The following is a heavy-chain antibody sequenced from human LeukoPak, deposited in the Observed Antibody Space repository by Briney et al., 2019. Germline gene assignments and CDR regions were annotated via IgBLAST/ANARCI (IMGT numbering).Heavy chain of an antibody. J-gene: IGHJ6*02. V-gene: IGHV3-23*01. Sequence: QAGGSLRLACAASGFTFSSYALTWVRQAPGKGLEWVSAISGGGGSAYYADSVKGRFTIPRDSSMNTLYLQMNSLTAGDTAVYYCAKAVGATRGYYYSGMGVWGQGTTVTVSS. CDR1: GFTFSSYA. D-gene: IGHD1-26*01. CDR2: ISGGGGSA. CDR3: AKAVGATRGYYYSGMGV.